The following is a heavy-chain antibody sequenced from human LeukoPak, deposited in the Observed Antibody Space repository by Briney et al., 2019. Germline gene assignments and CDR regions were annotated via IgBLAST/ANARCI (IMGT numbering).Heavy chain of an antibody. CDR2: ISYDGSNK. CDR1: GFTFSSYA. J-gene: IGHJ6*02. Sequence: PGRSLRLSCAASGFTFSSYAMHWVRQAPGKGLEWVAVISYDGSNKYYADSVKGRFTISRDNSKNTLYLQMNSLRAEDTAVYYCARYCGGGSRPYYYYYGMDVWGQGTTVTVSS. CDR3: ARYCGGGSRPYYYYYGMDV. V-gene: IGHV3-30*04. D-gene: IGHD2-15*01.